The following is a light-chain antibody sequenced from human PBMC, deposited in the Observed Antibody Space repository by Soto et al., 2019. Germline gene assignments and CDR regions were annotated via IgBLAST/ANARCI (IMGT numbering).Light chain of an antibody. CDR2: AIS. Sequence: EIVLTRSRGTLTLSPGDRATLPCRASHTIRSDYLAWYQQKTGQAPRILMYAISDRATGIPDRLSGSGSGTDFNLTITRLEPEDFAVYYCQQYDSLPRTCGQGTQVDIK. J-gene: IGKJ1*01. V-gene: IGKV3-20*01. CDR1: HTIRSDY. CDR3: QQYDSLPRT.